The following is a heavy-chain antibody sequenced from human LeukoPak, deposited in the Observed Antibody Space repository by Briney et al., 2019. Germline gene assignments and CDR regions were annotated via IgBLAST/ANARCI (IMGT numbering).Heavy chain of an antibody. Sequence: GGSLRLSCAASGFTFSKYWMLWVRQAPGKGLESVSRINTDGTVTTYADSVKGRFTVSTDNADNTMFLQMNSVRDEDTAVYYCATKQWLAPPPDSWGQGTPVTVSS. CDR3: ATKQWLAPPPDS. J-gene: IGHJ4*02. CDR2: INTDGTVT. D-gene: IGHD6-19*01. V-gene: IGHV3-74*01. CDR1: GFTFSKYW.